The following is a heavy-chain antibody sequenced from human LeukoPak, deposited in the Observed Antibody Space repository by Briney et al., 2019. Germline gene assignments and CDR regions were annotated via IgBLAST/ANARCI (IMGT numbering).Heavy chain of an antibody. D-gene: IGHD6-19*01. J-gene: IGHJ4*02. CDR1: GYTFTSYA. CDR2: INAGNGNT. Sequence: ASVKVSCKASGYTFTSYAMHWVRQAPGQRLEWMGWINAGNGNTKYSQKFRGRVTITRDTSASTAYMELSSLRSEDTAVYYCARVRAVAAEFDYWGQGTLVTVSS. V-gene: IGHV1-3*01. CDR3: ARVRAVAAEFDY.